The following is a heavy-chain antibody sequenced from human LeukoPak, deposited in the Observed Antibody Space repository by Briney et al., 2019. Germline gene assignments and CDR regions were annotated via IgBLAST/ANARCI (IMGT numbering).Heavy chain of an antibody. CDR2: ISGSGGST. Sequence: GGTLRLSCAASGFTFSSYGMSWVRQAPGKGLEWVSTISGSGGSTYYADSVKGRFTISRDNSKNTLYLQMNSLRAEDTAVYYCAKDVLYFDYWGQGTLVTVSS. CDR3: AKDVLYFDY. V-gene: IGHV3-23*01. J-gene: IGHJ4*02. CDR1: GFTFSSYG.